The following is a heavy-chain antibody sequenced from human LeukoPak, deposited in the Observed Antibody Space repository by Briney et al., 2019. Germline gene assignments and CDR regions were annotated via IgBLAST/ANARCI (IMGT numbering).Heavy chain of an antibody. Sequence: GGSLRLSCAASGFTFSSYSMNWVRQAPGKGLEWVSYINSRGSTIYYADSVKGRFTISRDNAKNSLFLQMNSLRAEDTAVYYCARESVGIDYWGQGTLVTVSS. V-gene: IGHV3-48*01. CDR2: INSRGSTI. J-gene: IGHJ4*02. CDR1: GFTFSSYS. CDR3: ARESVGIDY. D-gene: IGHD4-23*01.